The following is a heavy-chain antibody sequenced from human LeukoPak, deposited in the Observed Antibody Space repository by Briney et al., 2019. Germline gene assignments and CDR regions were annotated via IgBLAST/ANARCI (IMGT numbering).Heavy chain of an antibody. CDR2: IYPGDSDT. J-gene: IGHJ4*02. CDR3: ARRYRNLFHEYFDY. V-gene: IGHV5-51*01. CDR1: GSSFTSYW. D-gene: IGHD2-21*01. Sequence: GASLKISCKGSGSSFTSYWIGWVRQMPGKGLEWMGIIYPGDSDTRYSPSFQGQVTISADKSISTAYLQWSSLKASDTAMYYCARRYRNLFHEYFDYWGQGTLVTVSS.